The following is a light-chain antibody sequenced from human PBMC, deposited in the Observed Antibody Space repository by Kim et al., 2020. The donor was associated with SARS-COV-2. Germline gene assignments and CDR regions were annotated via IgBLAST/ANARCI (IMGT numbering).Light chain of an antibody. Sequence: EIVMTQSPATLSVSPGERATLPCRASQSVGSTLAWYQKKPGQAPRLLIHGASTRATGIPARFSGSGFGTEFTLTINSLQSDDFAVYFCQQFYEWPWTFGQGTKVDIK. CDR3: QQFYEWPWT. CDR2: GAS. J-gene: IGKJ1*01. V-gene: IGKV3-15*01. CDR1: QSVGST.